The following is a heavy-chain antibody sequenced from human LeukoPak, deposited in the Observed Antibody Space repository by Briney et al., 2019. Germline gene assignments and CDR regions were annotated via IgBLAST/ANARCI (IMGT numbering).Heavy chain of an antibody. Sequence: SETLSLTCTVSGGSISSSGFYWGWIRQPPGKGLEWIGNIYFSGSTYYNPSLKSRVTISVDTSKNQFSLKLTSLTAADTAMYYCARYGRRGLLDAFDIWGQGTMVTVSS. J-gene: IGHJ3*02. CDR2: IYFSGST. V-gene: IGHV4-39*01. CDR3: ARYGRRGLLDAFDI. CDR1: GGSISSSGFY. D-gene: IGHD2-15*01.